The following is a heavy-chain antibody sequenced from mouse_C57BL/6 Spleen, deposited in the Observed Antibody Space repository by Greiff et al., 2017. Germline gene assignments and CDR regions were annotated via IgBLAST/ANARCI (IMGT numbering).Heavy chain of an antibody. Sequence: VQLQQPGTELVKPGASVKLSCKASGYTFTSYWMHWVKQRPGQGLEWIGNINPSNGGTNYNEKFKSKATLTVDKSSSTAYMQLSRLTSEDSAVYYCARAPIYYYGSTYYFDYWGQGTTRTVSS. D-gene: IGHD1-1*01. V-gene: IGHV1-53*01. J-gene: IGHJ2*01. CDR1: GYTFTSYW. CDR2: INPSNGGT. CDR3: ARAPIYYYGSTYYFDY.